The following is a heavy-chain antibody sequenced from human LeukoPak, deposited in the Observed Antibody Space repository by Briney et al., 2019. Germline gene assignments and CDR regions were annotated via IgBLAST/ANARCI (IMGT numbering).Heavy chain of an antibody. Sequence: GESLKISCKGSGYSFTSYWIGWVRQMPGKGLEWMGIIYPGDSDTRYSPSFQGQVTISADKSISTAYLQWSSLKASDTAMYYCARQRRKQWPAAHSDYWGQGTLVTVSS. CDR3: ARQRRKQWPAAHSDY. V-gene: IGHV5-51*01. J-gene: IGHJ4*02. D-gene: IGHD6-19*01. CDR1: GYSFTSYW. CDR2: IYPGDSDT.